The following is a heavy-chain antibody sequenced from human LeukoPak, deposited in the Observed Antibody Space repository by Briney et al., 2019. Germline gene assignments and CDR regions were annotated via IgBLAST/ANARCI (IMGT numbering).Heavy chain of an antibody. CDR2: IYHSGST. CDR3: ARDVKDYYYMDV. J-gene: IGHJ6*03. V-gene: IGHV4-59*12. Sequence: SETLSLTCTVSGGSISSYYWSWIRQPPGKGLEWIGYIYHSGSTYYNPSLKSRVTISVDRSKNQFSLKLSSVTAADTAVYCCARDVKDYYYMDVWGKGTTVTVSS. D-gene: IGHD2/OR15-2a*01. CDR1: GGSISSYY.